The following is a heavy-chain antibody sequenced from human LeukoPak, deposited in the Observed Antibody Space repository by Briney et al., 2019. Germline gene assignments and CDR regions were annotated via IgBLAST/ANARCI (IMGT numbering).Heavy chain of an antibody. D-gene: IGHD5-24*01. CDR1: GGTFSSYA. V-gene: IGHV1-69*06. J-gene: IGHJ4*02. Sequence: SVKVSCKASGGTFSSYAISWVRQAPGQGLEWMGGIIPIFGTANYAQKFQGRVTITADKSTSTAYMELSSLRSEDTAVYYCARDRLLGLRDGYNYGDYWGQGTLVTVSS. CDR3: ARDRLLGLRDGYNYGDY. CDR2: IIPIFGTA.